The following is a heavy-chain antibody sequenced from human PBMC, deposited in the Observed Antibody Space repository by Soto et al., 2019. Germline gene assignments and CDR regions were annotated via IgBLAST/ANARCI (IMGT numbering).Heavy chain of an antibody. CDR1: GFTFINYA. CDR2: ISGNGANT. CDR3: AKDYGSSRYFFDY. J-gene: IGHJ4*02. D-gene: IGHD6-19*01. V-gene: IGHV3-23*01. Sequence: VGSLRLSCAASGFTFINYAMTWVRQAPGEGLEWVSTISGNGANTHYADSVKGRFSISRDNSKNTLYIQMNSLRADDTAVYYCAKDYGSSRYFFDYWGQGALGTV.